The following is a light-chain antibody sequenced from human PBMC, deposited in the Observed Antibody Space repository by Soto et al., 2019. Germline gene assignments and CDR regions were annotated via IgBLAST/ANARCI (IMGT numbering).Light chain of an antibody. V-gene: IGKV1-39*01. CDR3: QQSYSTPIT. J-gene: IGKJ5*01. Sequence: NQKNLSPSSLSASVGDRVTITCRANSNISSYLNWDQEKPRKAPKLLIYAASSLQSGVPSRFSGSGSGTDFTLTISSLQPEDFATYYCQQSYSTPITFGQGTRLEIK. CDR1: SNISSY. CDR2: AAS.